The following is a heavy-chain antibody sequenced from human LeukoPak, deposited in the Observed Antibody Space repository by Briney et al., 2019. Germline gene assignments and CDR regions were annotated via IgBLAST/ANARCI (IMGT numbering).Heavy chain of an antibody. CDR3: AREDDILTGRKVGFDY. J-gene: IGHJ4*02. Sequence: SETLSLTCTVSGGSISSSSYYWGWIRQPPGKGLEWIGSIYYSGSTYYNPSLKSRVTISVDTSKNQFSLKLSSVTAADTAVYYCAREDDILTGRKVGFDYWGQGTLVTVSS. V-gene: IGHV4-39*07. CDR2: IYYSGST. D-gene: IGHD3-9*01. CDR1: GGSISSSSYY.